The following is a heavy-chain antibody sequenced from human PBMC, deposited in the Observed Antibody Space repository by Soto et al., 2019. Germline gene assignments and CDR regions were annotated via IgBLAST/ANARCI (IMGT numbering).Heavy chain of an antibody. CDR1: GFTFSSYA. CDR2: ISGSGGST. CDR3: AKEDDIVVVVAASDY. D-gene: IGHD2-15*01. Sequence: PGGSLRLSCAASGFTFSSYAMSWVRQAPGKGLEWVSAISGSGGSTYYADSVKGRFTISRDNSKNTLYLQMNSLRAEDTAVYHCAKEDDIVVVVAASDYWGQGTLVTVSS. J-gene: IGHJ4*02. V-gene: IGHV3-23*01.